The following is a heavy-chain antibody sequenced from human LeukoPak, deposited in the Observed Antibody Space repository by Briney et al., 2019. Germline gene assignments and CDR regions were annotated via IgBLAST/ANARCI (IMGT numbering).Heavy chain of an antibody. D-gene: IGHD4-17*01. Sequence: GGSLRLSCAVSGFTFSSYWMHWVRQAPGKGLVWVSRIDRDGSRINYADSVKGRFTISRNNGKNTLFLQMNSLRAEDAAVYYCARSYGDYNWFDPWGQGTLVTVSS. J-gene: IGHJ5*02. CDR2: IDRDGSRI. CDR3: ARSYGDYNWFDP. V-gene: IGHV3-74*01. CDR1: GFTFSSYW.